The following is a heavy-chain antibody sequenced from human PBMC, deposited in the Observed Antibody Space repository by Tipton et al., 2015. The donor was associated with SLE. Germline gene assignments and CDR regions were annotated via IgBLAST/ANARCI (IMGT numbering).Heavy chain of an antibody. CDR2: IYYSGST. D-gene: IGHD3-22*01. CDR3: ARFRTDSSGYDY. CDR1: GGSISSYY. J-gene: IGHJ4*02. Sequence: TLSLTCTVSGGSISSYYWSWIRQPPGKGLEWIGYIYYSGSTNYNPSLKSRVTISVGTSKNQFSLKLSSVTAADTAVYYCARFRTDSSGYDYWGQGTLVTVSS. V-gene: IGHV4-59*12.